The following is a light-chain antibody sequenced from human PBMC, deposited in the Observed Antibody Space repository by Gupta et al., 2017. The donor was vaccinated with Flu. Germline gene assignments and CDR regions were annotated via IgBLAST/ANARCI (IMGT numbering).Light chain of an antibody. CDR1: SPNIGSNA. Sequence: QSVLTQPPSASGTPGQRVTSSCSGSSPNIGSNAVNRYQLLPGTSPKLLIYGTNQRPSGVPDRFSGSKSGTSASLAIRVLQSEDEADYYCAAWDDSLTGRVFGGWTKLTVL. CDR2: GTN. J-gene: IGLJ3*02. V-gene: IGLV1-44*01. CDR3: AAWDDSLTGRV.